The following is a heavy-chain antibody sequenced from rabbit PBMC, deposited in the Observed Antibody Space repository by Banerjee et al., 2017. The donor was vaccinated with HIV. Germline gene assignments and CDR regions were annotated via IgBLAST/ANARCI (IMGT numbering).Heavy chain of an antibody. J-gene: IGHJ3*01. V-gene: IGHV1S40*01. CDR2: INTGSSGST. Sequence: QSLQESGGGLFQPGGSLALTCKASGFSLSNNYVMWWVRQAPGKGLEWIGCINTGSSGSTYYASWVNGRFTISKTSSTTVTLQMTSLTAADTATYFCAQRYASSPGAYGDFRLWGQGTLVTVS. D-gene: IGHD1-1*01. CDR3: AQRYASSPGAYGDFRL. CDR1: GFSLSNNYV.